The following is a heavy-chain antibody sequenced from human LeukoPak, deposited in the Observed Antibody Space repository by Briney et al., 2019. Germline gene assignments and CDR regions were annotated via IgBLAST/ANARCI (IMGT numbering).Heavy chain of an antibody. CDR1: GFIFSSYA. J-gene: IGHJ4*02. Sequence: GGSLRLSCAASGFIFSSYAMHWVRQAPGKGLEYVSAISSNGGSTYYANSVKGRFTISRDNSKNTLYLQMGSLRVEDMAVYYCAREGVYCSSTNCYIDYWGQGTLVTVSS. CDR3: AREGVYCSSTNCYIDY. CDR2: ISSNGGST. V-gene: IGHV3-64*01. D-gene: IGHD2-2*01.